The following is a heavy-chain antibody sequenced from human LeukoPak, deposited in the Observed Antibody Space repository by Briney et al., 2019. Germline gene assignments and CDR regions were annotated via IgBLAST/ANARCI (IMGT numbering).Heavy chain of an antibody. D-gene: IGHD6-19*01. Sequence: ASVKVSCKASGYTFTGYYMYWVRQAPGQGLEWMGRINPNSGGTNYAQKFQGRVTMTRDTSISTAYTELSRLRPDDTAVYYCARAGLGSGWYDFDYWGQGTLVTVSS. CDR2: INPNSGGT. V-gene: IGHV1-2*06. CDR3: ARAGLGSGWYDFDY. CDR1: GYTFTGYY. J-gene: IGHJ4*02.